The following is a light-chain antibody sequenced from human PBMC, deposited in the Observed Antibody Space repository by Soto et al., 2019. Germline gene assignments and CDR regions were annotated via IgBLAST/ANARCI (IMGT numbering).Light chain of an antibody. V-gene: IGLV2-14*01. CDR1: SSDVGGYNY. J-gene: IGLJ1*01. CDR2: DVS. Sequence: QSALTQPASVSGSPGQSITISCTGTSSDVGGYNYVSWYQQHPGKAPKLMIYDVSNRPSGVSNRFSGSKSGNTASLTISGRQAEDDADYYCSSYTSSSTYVFGTGPKLTVL. CDR3: SSYTSSSTYV.